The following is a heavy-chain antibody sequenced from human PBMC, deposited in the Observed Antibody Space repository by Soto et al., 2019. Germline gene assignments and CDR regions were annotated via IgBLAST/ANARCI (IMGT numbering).Heavy chain of an antibody. CDR3: ARAYSGWYRKDYYYGMDV. V-gene: IGHV3-30-3*01. CDR2: ISYDGSNK. D-gene: IGHD6-19*01. J-gene: IGHJ6*02. Sequence: TGGSLRLSCAASGFTFSSYSMHWVRQAPGKGLEWVAVISYDGSNKYYADSVKGRFTISRDNSKNTLYLQMNSLRAEDTAVYYCARAYSGWYRKDYYYGMDVWGQGTTVTVSS. CDR1: GFTFSSYS.